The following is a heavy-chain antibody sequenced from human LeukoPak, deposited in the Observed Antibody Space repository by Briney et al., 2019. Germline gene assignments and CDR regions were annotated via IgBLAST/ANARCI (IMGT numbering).Heavy chain of an antibody. CDR1: GFTFSSYE. V-gene: IGHV3-48*03. D-gene: IGHD3-22*01. CDR3: VRDHHRRLYDSQARDTFDI. J-gene: IGHJ3*02. CDR2: IGSSSSTI. Sequence: GGSLRLSCAASGFTFSSYEMNWVRQAPGKGLEWVSYIGSSSSTIYYADSVKGRFTISRDNAKNSLYLQMNSLRAEDTALYYCVRDHHRRLYDSQARDTFDIWGQGTMVTVSS.